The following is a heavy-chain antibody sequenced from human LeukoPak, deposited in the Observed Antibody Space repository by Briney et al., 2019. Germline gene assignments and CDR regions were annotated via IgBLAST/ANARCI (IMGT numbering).Heavy chain of an antibody. CDR2: INSDGSIT. V-gene: IGHV3-74*01. Sequence: GGSLRLSCAASAFTFSSYWMHWFPQAPGKGLVWVSRINSDGSITTYADSVRGRFTISRDNAKSTLYLQMNSLRAEDTAVYYCASSTQISKYADYWGQGALVTVSS. CDR1: AFTFSSYW. J-gene: IGHJ4*02. D-gene: IGHD2-2*01. CDR3: ASSTQISKYADY.